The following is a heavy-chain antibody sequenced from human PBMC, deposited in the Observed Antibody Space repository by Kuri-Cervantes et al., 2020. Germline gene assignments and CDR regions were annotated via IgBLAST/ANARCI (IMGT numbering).Heavy chain of an antibody. D-gene: IGHD2-15*01. V-gene: IGHV3-13*01. J-gene: IGHJ4*02. CDR2: IGTAGDT. CDR3: AGASCSGNSCADLDY. Sequence: GESLKISCAASGFTFSNYDLHWVRQATGKGLEWVSAIGTAGDTYYPGSVKGRFTISRENAKNSLYLQMNSLRAEDTAVYYCAGASCSGNSCADLDYWGQGALVTVSS. CDR1: GFTFSNYD.